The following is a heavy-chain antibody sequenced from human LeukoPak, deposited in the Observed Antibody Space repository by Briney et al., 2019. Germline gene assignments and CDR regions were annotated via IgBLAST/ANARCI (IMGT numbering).Heavy chain of an antibody. Sequence: PGGSLRLSCAASGFTFDDYAMHWVRQAPGKGLEWVSGISWNSGSIGYADSVKGRFTISRDNAKNSLYLQMNSLRSDDTAVYYCARDQAPPYYDFWSGYYGWFDPWGQGTLVTVSS. V-gene: IGHV3-9*01. CDR3: ARDQAPPYYDFWSGYYGWFDP. CDR1: GFTFDDYA. D-gene: IGHD3-3*01. J-gene: IGHJ5*02. CDR2: ISWNSGSI.